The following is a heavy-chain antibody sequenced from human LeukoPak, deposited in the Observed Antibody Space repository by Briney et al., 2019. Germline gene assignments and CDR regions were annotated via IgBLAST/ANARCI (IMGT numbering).Heavy chain of an antibody. CDR2: IHYSGNI. CDR3: ARVWSGYTHGLELDV. CDR1: GDSISNYY. Sequence: PSETLSLTCTVSGDSISNYYWSWIRQPPGKGLEWIGYIHYSGNINYNASLRSRVTISLDTSKNQFSLRLSSVPAAAPAVYYCARVWSGYTHGLELDVWGKGITVTVSS. V-gene: IGHV4-59*01. J-gene: IGHJ6*04. D-gene: IGHD5-18*01.